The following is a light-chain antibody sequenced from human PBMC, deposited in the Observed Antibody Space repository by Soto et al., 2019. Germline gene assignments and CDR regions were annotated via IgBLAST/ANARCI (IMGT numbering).Light chain of an antibody. Sequence: QSVLTQPRSVSGSPGQSVTISCTGATRDVGGYNYVSWYQQHPAKAPKLMIYDVNKRPSGGPDRFSGSKSGNTASLTISGLQAEDEADYYCCSYASNYTLVFGGGTKLTVL. CDR1: TRDVGGYNY. J-gene: IGLJ2*01. V-gene: IGLV2-11*01. CDR3: CSYASNYTLV. CDR2: DVN.